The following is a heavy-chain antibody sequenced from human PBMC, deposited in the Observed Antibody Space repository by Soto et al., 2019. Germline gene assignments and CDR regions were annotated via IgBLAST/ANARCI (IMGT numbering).Heavy chain of an antibody. J-gene: IGHJ5*02. Sequence: XGTLSLTCTVSGGSISSYYWSWMRQPPGKGLEWIGYIYYSGSTNYNPSLKSRVTISVDTSKNQFSLKLSSVTAADTAVYYCARDADYYDSSGYYPYNWFDPWGQGTLVTVSS. CDR3: ARDADYYDSSGYYPYNWFDP. CDR1: GGSISSYY. CDR2: IYYSGST. V-gene: IGHV4-59*01. D-gene: IGHD3-22*01.